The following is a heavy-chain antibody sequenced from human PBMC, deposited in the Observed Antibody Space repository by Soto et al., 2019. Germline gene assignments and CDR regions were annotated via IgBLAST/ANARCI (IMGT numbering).Heavy chain of an antibody. CDR2: INHSGST. J-gene: IGHJ4*02. Sequence: QVQLQQWGAGLLKPSETLSLTCAVYGGSFSGYYWSWIRQPPGKGLEWIGEINHSGSTNYNPSLKSRVTISGDTAKNQFSLKLSSVTAADTAVYYCARVQTDYGDLYYFAYWGQGTLVTVSS. V-gene: IGHV4-34*01. D-gene: IGHD4-17*01. CDR3: ARVQTDYGDLYYFAY. CDR1: GGSFSGYY.